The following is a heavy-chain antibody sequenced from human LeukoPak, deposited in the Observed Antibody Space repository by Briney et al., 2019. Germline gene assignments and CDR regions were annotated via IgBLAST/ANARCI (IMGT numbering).Heavy chain of an antibody. CDR1: GGTFSSYA. CDR2: IIPIFGTA. V-gene: IGHV1-69*13. CDR3: ATKRPHGDLSY. Sequence: SVKVSCKASGGTFSSYAISWVRQAPGQGLEWMGGIIPIFGTANYAQKFQGRVTITADESTSTAYMELSSLRPEDTAVYYCATKRPHGDLSYWGQGTLVTVSS. J-gene: IGHJ4*02. D-gene: IGHD4-17*01.